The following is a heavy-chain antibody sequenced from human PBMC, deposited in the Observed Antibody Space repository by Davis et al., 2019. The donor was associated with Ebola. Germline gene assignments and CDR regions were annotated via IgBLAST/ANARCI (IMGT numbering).Heavy chain of an antibody. V-gene: IGHV1-2*06. D-gene: IGHD2-2*01. CDR3: ARLCSSSCPNDY. J-gene: IGHJ4*02. CDR1: GYTFTSYY. CDR2: MNPHSGGT. Sequence: ATSVKVSCKASGYTFTSYYMHWVRQAPGQGLEWMGRMNPHSGGTNYAQKFQGRVTMIRDTSISTAYMELSRLTYDDTAVYYCARLCSSSCPNDYWGQGTLITVSS.